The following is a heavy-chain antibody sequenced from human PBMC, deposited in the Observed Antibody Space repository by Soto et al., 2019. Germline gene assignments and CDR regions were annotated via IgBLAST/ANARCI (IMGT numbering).Heavy chain of an antibody. CDR2: ISGSSGGST. V-gene: IGHV3-23*01. CDR1: GFTFINYA. J-gene: IGHJ4*02. CDR3: ANDRTIAAAGTLRYFDD. Sequence: GGSLRLSCAASGFTFINYAMSWVRQAPGKGLEWVSAISGSSGGSTYYVDSVKGRFTIPRDNSGNTLYLHMNSLRAEDTAVYYCANDRTIAAAGTLRYFDDWGQGTLVTVSS. D-gene: IGHD6-13*01.